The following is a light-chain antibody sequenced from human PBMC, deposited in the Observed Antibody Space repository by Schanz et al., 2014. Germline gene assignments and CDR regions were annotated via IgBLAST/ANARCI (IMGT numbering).Light chain of an antibody. CDR3: AAWDDSLNGLYV. V-gene: IGLV3-21*03. CDR1: NIGSKT. CDR2: DDT. J-gene: IGLJ1*01. Sequence: SYELTQPPSVSVAPGKTARITCGGNNIGSKTVHWYQQKPDQAPVLVVYDDTDRPSGIPERFSGSNSGTSASLAISGLQSEDEADYYCAAWDDSLNGLYVFGTGTKLTVL.